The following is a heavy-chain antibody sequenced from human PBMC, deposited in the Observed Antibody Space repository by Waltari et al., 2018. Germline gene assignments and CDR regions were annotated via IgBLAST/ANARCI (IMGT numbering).Heavy chain of an antibody. Sequence: QVQLQESGPGLVKPSETLSLTCPVSGYSISSGYYWGWIRTPPGKGLEWIGSIYHSGSTYYNPSLKSRVTISVDTSKNQFSLKLSSVTAADTAVYYCAREPRQGGSYSDAFDIWGQGTMVTVSS. CDR2: IYHSGST. D-gene: IGHD1-26*01. J-gene: IGHJ3*02. CDR1: GYSISSGYY. CDR3: AREPRQGGSYSDAFDI. V-gene: IGHV4-38-2*02.